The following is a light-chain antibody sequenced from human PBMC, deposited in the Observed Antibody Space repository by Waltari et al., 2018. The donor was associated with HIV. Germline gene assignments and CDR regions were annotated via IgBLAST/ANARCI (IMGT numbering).Light chain of an antibody. CDR1: RSSIGSNT. CDR3: ASWDERVNGAV. V-gene: IGLV1-44*01. CDR2: RDE. Sequence: QSVLTQPPSASGTPGRRVTLSCSGTRSSIGSNTVSWYQHLPGMAPRWLIYRDEQRPAGVPERVSGSKSGASASLAISWLHSEDEGDYYGASWDERVNGAVFGGGTQLTVL. J-gene: IGLJ7*01.